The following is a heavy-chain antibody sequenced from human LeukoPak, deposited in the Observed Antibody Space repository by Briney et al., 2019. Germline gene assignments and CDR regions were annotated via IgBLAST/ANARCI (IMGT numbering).Heavy chain of an antibody. CDR2: IRGDESRK. CDR3: ARDANYHVNSDYYDAFDI. J-gene: IGHJ3*02. CDR1: DFSFSNYW. Sequence: GGSLRLSCTASDFSFSNYWMTWLRQAPGKGLEWVANIRGDESRKYYLDSVTGRFTISRDNAKNSLYLQMNSLRAEDTAVYYCARDANYHVNSDYYDAFDIWGQGTMVTVSS. V-gene: IGHV3-7*01. D-gene: IGHD3-22*01.